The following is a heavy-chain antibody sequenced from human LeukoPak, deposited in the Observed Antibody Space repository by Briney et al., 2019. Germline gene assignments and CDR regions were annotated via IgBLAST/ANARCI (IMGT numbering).Heavy chain of an antibody. Sequence: ASVKVSCKASGYAFTGYYMHWVRQAPGQGVEWMGWINPNSGGTNYAQKFQGRVTMTRDTSISTAYMELSRLRSDDTAVYYCARVAVVRGVIIRTIDYWGQGTLVTVSS. J-gene: IGHJ4*02. D-gene: IGHD3-10*01. CDR1: GYAFTGYY. CDR3: ARVAVVRGVIIRTIDY. CDR2: INPNSGGT. V-gene: IGHV1-2*02.